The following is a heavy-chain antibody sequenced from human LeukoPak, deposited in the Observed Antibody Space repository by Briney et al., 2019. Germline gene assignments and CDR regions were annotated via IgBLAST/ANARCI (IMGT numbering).Heavy chain of an antibody. Sequence: YWIGWVRQMPGKGLEWIGYIYYSGSTYYNPSLKSRVTISVDTSKNQFSLKLSSVTAADTAVYYCASSIVVVPAAQTDAFDIWGQGTMVTVSS. D-gene: IGHD2-2*01. V-gene: IGHV4-31*02. J-gene: IGHJ3*02. CDR1: Y. CDR2: IYYSGST. CDR3: ASSIVVVPAAQTDAFDI.